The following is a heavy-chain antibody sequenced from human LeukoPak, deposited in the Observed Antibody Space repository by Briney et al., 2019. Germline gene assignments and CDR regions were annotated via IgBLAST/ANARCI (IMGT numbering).Heavy chain of an antibody. Sequence: GGSLRLSCAASGFTFSDAWMSWVRQAPGKGLEWVGRIESKADGGTTDYAAPVKGRFTISRDDSKNTLYLQMNSLRAEDTAVYYCAKDLVNWGQGTLVTVSS. D-gene: IGHD2-2*01. CDR3: AKDLVN. J-gene: IGHJ4*02. V-gene: IGHV3-15*04. CDR2: IESKADGGTT. CDR1: GFTFSDAW.